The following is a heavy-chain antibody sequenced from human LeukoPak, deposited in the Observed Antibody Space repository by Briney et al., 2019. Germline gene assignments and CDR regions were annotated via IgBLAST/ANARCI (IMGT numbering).Heavy chain of an antibody. CDR1: GFTFSSYA. V-gene: IGHV3-23*01. J-gene: IGHJ4*02. CDR2: ISGIVGST. D-gene: IGHD1-26*01. Sequence: GGSLRLSCAASGFTFSSYAISWVRHAPGKGLEWVSDISGIVGSTYYGDSVKGRFTSSRDNSMKTMYLQMNSLRAEDTAVYYCVRRRTGGSSKFPWDYWGQGTLVTVSS. CDR3: VRRRTGGSSKFPWDY.